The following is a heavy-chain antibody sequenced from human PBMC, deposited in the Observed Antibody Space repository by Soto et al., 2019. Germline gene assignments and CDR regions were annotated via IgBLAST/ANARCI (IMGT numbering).Heavy chain of an antibody. Sequence: ESGGGLVQPGGSLRLSCSASGFTFSSYAMHWVRQAPGKGLEYVSAISSNGGSTYYADSVKGRFTISRDNSKNTLYLQMSSLRAEDTAVYYCVKGMEYQLDFPGDWFDPWGQGTLVTVSS. V-gene: IGHV3-64D*08. CDR3: VKGMEYQLDFPGDWFDP. J-gene: IGHJ5*02. CDR2: ISSNGGST. D-gene: IGHD2-2*01. CDR1: GFTFSSYA.